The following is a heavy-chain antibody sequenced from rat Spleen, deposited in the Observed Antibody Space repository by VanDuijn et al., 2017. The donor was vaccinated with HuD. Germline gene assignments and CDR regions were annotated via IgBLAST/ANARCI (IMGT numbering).Heavy chain of an antibody. J-gene: IGHJ3*01. D-gene: IGHD4-3*01. CDR3: VRQDTSGYSNWFTY. Sequence: EVQLVESGGGLVQPGRSLKLSCAASGFTFSNYYMAWVRQAPTKGLEWVAYISAGGDSTYYRDSVKGRFTISRDNTKNTLYLQMDNLRSEDTATYYCVRQDTSGYSNWFTYWGQGTLVTVSS. CDR2: ISAGGDST. CDR1: GFTFSNYY. V-gene: IGHV5-27*01.